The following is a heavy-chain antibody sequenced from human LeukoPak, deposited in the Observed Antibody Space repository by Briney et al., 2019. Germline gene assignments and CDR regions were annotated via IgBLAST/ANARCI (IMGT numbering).Heavy chain of an antibody. CDR3: TRSYDCYDSSGYSGYNDAFDI. CDR2: IRSKAYGGTT. J-gene: IGHJ3*02. D-gene: IGHD3-22*01. Sequence: GGSLRLSCTASGFTFGDYAMSWVRQAPGKGLEWVGIIRSKAYGGTTEYAASVKGRFTISRDDSKSIAYLQMNNLKTEDTAVYYCTRSYDCYDSSGYSGYNDAFDIWGQGTMVTVSS. V-gene: IGHV3-49*04. CDR1: GFTFGDYA.